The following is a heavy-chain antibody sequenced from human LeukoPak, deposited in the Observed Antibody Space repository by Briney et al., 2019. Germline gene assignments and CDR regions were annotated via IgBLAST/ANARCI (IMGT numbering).Heavy chain of an antibody. CDR1: GGSISSSSYY. Sequence: PSETLSLTCPVSGGSISSSSYYWGWIRQPPGKGLEWIGSIYYSGSTYYNPSLKSRVTISVDTSKNQFSLKLSSVTAADTAVYYCARVASIAVAGTMRDWFDPWGQGTLVTVSS. V-gene: IGHV4-39*07. CDR3: ARVASIAVAGTMRDWFDP. D-gene: IGHD6-19*01. CDR2: IYYSGST. J-gene: IGHJ5*02.